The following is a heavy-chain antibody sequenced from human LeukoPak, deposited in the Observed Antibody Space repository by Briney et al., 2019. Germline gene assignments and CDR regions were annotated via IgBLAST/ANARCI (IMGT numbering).Heavy chain of an antibody. CDR1: GFTFSSYE. J-gene: IGHJ6*04. CDR3: ARDPGSGSYYPPGYYYGMDV. CDR2: ISSSGSTI. V-gene: IGHV3-48*03. Sequence: GGSLRLSCAASGFTFSSYEMNWVRQAPGKGLEWVSYISSSGSTIYYADSVKGRFTISRDNAKNSLYLQMNSLRAEGTAVYYCARDPGSGSYYPPGYYYGMDVWGKGTTVTVSS. D-gene: IGHD3-10*01.